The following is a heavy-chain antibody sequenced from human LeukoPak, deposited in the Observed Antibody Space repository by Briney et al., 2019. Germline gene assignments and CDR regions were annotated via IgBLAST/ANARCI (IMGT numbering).Heavy chain of an antibody. Sequence: SETLSLTCAVYGGSFSGYYWSWIRQPPGKGLEWIGEINHSGSTNYNPSLKSRVTISVDTSKNQFSLKLSSVTAADTAVCYCARGPYSSGWYEARKYYFDYWGQGTLVTVSS. CDR3: ARGPYSSGWYEARKYYFDY. V-gene: IGHV4-34*01. D-gene: IGHD6-19*01. CDR1: GGSFSGYY. CDR2: INHSGST. J-gene: IGHJ4*02.